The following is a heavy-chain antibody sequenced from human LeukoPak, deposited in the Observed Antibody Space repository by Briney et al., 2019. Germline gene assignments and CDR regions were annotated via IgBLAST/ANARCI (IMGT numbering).Heavy chain of an antibody. J-gene: IGHJ4*02. CDR3: ARGEKGSSWSYYFDY. V-gene: IGHV3-7*01. D-gene: IGHD6-13*01. Sequence: GGSLRLSCAASGFIFSSYWMSWVRQAPGKGLEWVANMKQGGSEKYYVDFVKGRFTISRDNAKHSLYLQINSRRPEDTAVYYCARGEKGSSWSYYFDYWGQGTLVTVSS. CDR1: GFIFSSYW. CDR2: MKQGGSEK.